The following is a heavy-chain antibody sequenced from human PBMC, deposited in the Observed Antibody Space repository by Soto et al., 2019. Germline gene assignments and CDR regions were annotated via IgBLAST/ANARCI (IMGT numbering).Heavy chain of an antibody. J-gene: IGHJ4*02. CDR3: ARDQPLRGYNSGPDY. CDR1: GFIFSDYY. Sequence: PGGSLRLSCAASGFIFSDYYMNWIRQAPGKGLEWISYISPTTGNANYADSVKGRFTISRDNAKNSLYLQMNSLTAEDTAVYYCARDQPLRGYNSGPDYWGPGTLVTVSS. V-gene: IGHV3-11*05. D-gene: IGHD5-18*01. CDR2: ISPTTGNA.